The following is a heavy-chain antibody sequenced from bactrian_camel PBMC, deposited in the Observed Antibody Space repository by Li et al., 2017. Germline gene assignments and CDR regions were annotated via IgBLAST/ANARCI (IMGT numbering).Heavy chain of an antibody. D-gene: IGHD3*01. J-gene: IGHJ4*01. Sequence: VQLVESGGGLVQPGGSLRLSCTASGFTFSLYYASWFRQAPEKGLEGVSTMNSIQVGDTTIYADSVKDRFTISRDNAKNTLYLQMNSLKTEDTAVYYCVPRLSRFVSWGQGTQVTVS. CDR2: MNSIQVGDTT. V-gene: IGHV3S40*01. CDR3: VPRLSRFVS. CDR1: GFTFSLYY.